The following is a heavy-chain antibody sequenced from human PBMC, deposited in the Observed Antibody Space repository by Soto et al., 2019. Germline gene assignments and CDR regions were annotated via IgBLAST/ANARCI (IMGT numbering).Heavy chain of an antibody. D-gene: IGHD1-26*01. Sequence: PGGSLRLSCAASGFTVSSNYMNWVRQAPGKGLEWVSVFYSGGSTYYADSVKGRFTISRDNSKNTLYLQMNSLRAEDTAMYYCARASGSYGLYYGLDVWGQGTTVTVSS. V-gene: IGHV3-53*01. CDR1: GFTVSSNY. CDR3: ARASGSYGLYYGLDV. CDR2: FYSGGST. J-gene: IGHJ6*02.